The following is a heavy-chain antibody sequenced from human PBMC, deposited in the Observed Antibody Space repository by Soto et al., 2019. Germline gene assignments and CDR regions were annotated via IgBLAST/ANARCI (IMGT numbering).Heavy chain of an antibody. CDR3: AREAGYDYGFDS. CDR2: LNPETGST. CDR1: GYSLPNYY. J-gene: IGHJ4*02. Sequence: QVQLVQSGAEVKMPGASVEVSCQASGYSLPNYYMNWVRQASGQGLEWMGWLNPETGSTKVAQEFQGRVTMTRDTSTSTAYLELSSLRSDDTAVYYCAREAGYDYGFDSWGQGTQVTVSS. D-gene: IGHD5-12*01. V-gene: IGHV1-2*02.